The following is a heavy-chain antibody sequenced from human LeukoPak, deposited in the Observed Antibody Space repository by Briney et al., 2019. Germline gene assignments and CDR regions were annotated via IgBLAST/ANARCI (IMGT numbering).Heavy chain of an antibody. CDR2: ISAYNANT. V-gene: IGHV1-18*01. J-gene: IGHJ4*02. CDR3: ARPNYDILTGYPFDY. Sequence: VASVKVSCKASAYTFTSYGISWVRQAPGQGLERMGWISAYNANTNYAQKLQGRVTMTADTSTGTAYMELRSLRSDDTAVYYCARPNYDILTGYPFDYWGQGTLVTVSS. CDR1: AYTFTSYG. D-gene: IGHD3-9*01.